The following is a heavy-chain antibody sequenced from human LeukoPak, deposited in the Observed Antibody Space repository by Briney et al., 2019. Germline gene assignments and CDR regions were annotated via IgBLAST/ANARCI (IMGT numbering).Heavy chain of an antibody. CDR3: AKDLEHIVVVTANFDY. Sequence: GGSLRLSCAASGFTFSSYAMSWVRQAPGKGLEWVSALSGSGGSTYYADSVKGRFTISRDNSKNTLYLQMNSLRAEDTAVYYCAKDLEHIVVVTANFDYWGQGTLVTVSS. D-gene: IGHD2-21*02. CDR1: GFTFSSYA. V-gene: IGHV3-23*01. J-gene: IGHJ4*02. CDR2: LSGSGGST.